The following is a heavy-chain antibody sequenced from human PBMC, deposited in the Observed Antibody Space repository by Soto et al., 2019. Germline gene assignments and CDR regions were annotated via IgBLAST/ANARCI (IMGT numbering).Heavy chain of an antibody. CDR2: FDPEDGET. V-gene: IGHV1-24*01. CDR3: ATVVRYYDILTGYYFDYFDY. J-gene: IGHJ4*02. CDR1: GYSLTDLS. Sequence: GASVKVSCKVSGYSLTDLSMHWVRQAPGKGLERMGGFDPEDGETIYAQKFQGRVTMTEDTSTDTAYMELSSLRSEDTAVYYCATVVRYYDILTGYYFDYFDYWGQGTLVTVSS. D-gene: IGHD3-9*01.